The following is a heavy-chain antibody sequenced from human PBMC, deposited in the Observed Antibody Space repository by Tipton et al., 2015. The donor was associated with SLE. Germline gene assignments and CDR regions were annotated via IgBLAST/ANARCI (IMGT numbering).Heavy chain of an antibody. Sequence: TLSLTCTVSDDSITTDYWTWIRQPPGKGLEYIGYVSYSGVTNSNPSLQSRVTMSIDASKNQVSLNLRSVVAADTAVYYCARSLWEQQGHFYYFPMDVWGQGTTVTVS. CDR3: ARSLWEQQGHFYYFPMDV. D-gene: IGHD1-26*01. V-gene: IGHV4-59*13. CDR2: VSYSGVT. J-gene: IGHJ6*02. CDR1: DDSITTDY.